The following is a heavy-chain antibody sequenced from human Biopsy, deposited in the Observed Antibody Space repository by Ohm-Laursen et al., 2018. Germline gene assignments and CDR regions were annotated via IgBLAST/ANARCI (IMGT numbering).Heavy chain of an antibody. CDR1: GGSIKSYY. CDR3: ARDFRAGSGFLRSNNHYFGMDV. Sequence: SDTLSLTCTVSGGSIKSYYWNWIRQSPGKGLEWIGFIYYTGHTNYNPSLKSRATISVDTSKNQFSLKVISVTAADTAVYYCARDFRAGSGFLRSNNHYFGMDVWGPGTRVTVSS. CDR2: IYYTGHT. J-gene: IGHJ6*02. V-gene: IGHV4-59*01. D-gene: IGHD5-24*01.